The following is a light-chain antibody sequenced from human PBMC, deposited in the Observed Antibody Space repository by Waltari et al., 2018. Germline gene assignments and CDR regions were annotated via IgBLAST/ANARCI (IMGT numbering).Light chain of an antibody. CDR2: GAS. V-gene: IGKV3-20*01. J-gene: IGKJ1*01. CDR1: QSVSSSY. CDR3: QQYDRYSAWT. Sequence: EIVLTQSPGTLSLSPGERATLSCRASQSVSSSYLAWYQQKPGQAPRLLIYGASSRATGIPDRFSGSGSGTDFTLTISRLEPEDFATYYCQQYDRYSAWTFGQGTKVEIK.